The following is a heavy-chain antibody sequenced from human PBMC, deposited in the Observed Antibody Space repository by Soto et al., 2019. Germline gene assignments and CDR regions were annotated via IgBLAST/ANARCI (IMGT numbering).Heavy chain of an antibody. Sequence: GGSLRLSCAASGFTFSSYGMHWVRQAPGKGLEWVAVIWYDGSNKYYADSVKGRFTISRDNSKNTLYLQMNSLRAEDTAVYYCARVGAACKRKGAGWYYVMDFRGQRSTVTGSS. CDR1: GFTFSSYG. CDR3: ARVGAACKRKGAGWYYVMDF. V-gene: IGHV3-33*01. J-gene: IGHJ6*02. D-gene: IGHD6-13*01. CDR2: IWYDGSNK.